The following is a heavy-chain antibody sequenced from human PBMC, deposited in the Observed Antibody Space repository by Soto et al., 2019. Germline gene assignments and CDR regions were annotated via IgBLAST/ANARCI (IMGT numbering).Heavy chain of an antibody. CDR1: GGTFSSYA. CDR3: ASGDGVVVPAASSRGYYYYGMDV. D-gene: IGHD2-2*01. Sequence: PSVKVSCKASGGTFSSYAISWVRQAPGQGLEWMGGIIPIFGTANYAQKFQGRVTITADKSTSTAYMELSSLRSEDTAVYYCASGDGVVVPAASSRGYYYYGMDVWGQGTTVTVSS. V-gene: IGHV1-69*06. J-gene: IGHJ6*02. CDR2: IIPIFGTA.